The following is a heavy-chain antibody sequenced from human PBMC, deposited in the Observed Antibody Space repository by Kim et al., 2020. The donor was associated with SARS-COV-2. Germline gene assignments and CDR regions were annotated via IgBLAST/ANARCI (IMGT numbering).Heavy chain of an antibody. CDR1: GFTLSNAW. J-gene: IGHJ4*02. CDR2: IKSKTSGGTA. CDR3: TTEENPDFEY. V-gene: IGHV3-15*05. Sequence: GGSLRLSCAASGFTLSNAWMSWVRQAPGKGLEWVGRIKSKTSGGTADYSAPVKGRFSISRDESENTMYLQMSSLKTEDTAVYYCTTEENPDFEYWGQGALVTVSS.